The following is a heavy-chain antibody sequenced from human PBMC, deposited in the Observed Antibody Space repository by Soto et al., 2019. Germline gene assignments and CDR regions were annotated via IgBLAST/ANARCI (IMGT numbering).Heavy chain of an antibody. CDR3: ARVRDWFDP. J-gene: IGHJ5*02. D-gene: IGHD3-3*01. Sequence: NPSETLSLTCAVYGGSFSGYYWNWIRQPPGKGLEWIGEIDHSGYTNYNPSLKSRVTISVDTSKNQFSLRLTSVTAADTAVYSCARVRDWFDPWGQGTLVTVSS. V-gene: IGHV4-34*01. CDR2: IDHSGYT. CDR1: GGSFSGYY.